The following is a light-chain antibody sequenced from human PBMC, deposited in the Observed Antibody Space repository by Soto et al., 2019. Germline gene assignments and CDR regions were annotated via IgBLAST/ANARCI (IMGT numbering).Light chain of an antibody. Sequence: EIVMTQSPATLSVSPGERATLYCRASQSVSSNVAWYQQIPGQTPRLLIYGASTRATTIPVRFSGSGSGTEFTLTISSLQSEDFAVYYCQQYNNWPPWTFGQGTKVDNK. CDR1: QSVSSN. CDR2: GAS. V-gene: IGKV3-15*01. CDR3: QQYNNWPPWT. J-gene: IGKJ1*01.